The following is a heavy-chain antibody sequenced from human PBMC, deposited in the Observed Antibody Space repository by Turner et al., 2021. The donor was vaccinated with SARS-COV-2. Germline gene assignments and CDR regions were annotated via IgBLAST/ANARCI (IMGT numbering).Heavy chain of an antibody. CDR3: AKGDDSRKAGLL. V-gene: IGHV4-34*02. Sequence: QVQLQQWGAGLLKPSETLSLTGAVYGGSFSGYYWTWIRQPPEEGLEWIGEIHPSGTTYHNPSLKGRVTMSVDTSKNQFYLKVSAVTAADTAVYDCAKGDDSRKAGLLWGQGTLVTVSS. CDR2: IHPSGTT. CDR1: GGSFSGYY. J-gene: IGHJ4*02. D-gene: IGHD2-15*01.